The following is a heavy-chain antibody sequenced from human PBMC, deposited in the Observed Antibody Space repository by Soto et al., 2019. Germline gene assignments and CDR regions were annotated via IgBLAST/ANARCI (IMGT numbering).Heavy chain of an antibody. V-gene: IGHV4-59*08. CDR2: IYYSGST. CDR3: ARRSTGYSSSWYTY. D-gene: IGHD6-13*01. CDR1: GGSISSYY. J-gene: IGHJ4*02. Sequence: QVQLQESGPGLVKPSETLSLTCTVSGGSISSYYWSWIRQPPGKGLEWIGYIYYSGSTNYNPSLKSRVTISVDTSKNQFALKLTSVTAADTAVYYCARRSTGYSSSWYTYWGQGTLVTVSS.